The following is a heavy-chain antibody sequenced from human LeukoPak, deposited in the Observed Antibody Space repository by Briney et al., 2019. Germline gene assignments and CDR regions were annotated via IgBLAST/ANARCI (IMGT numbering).Heavy chain of an antibody. Sequence: SETLPLTCTVSGGSISSGGYSWSWIRQPPGKGLEWIGYIYHSGSTYYNPSLKSRVTISVDRSKNQFSLKLSSVTAADTAVYYCARAELYDYVWGSYRYMGAFDIWGQGTMVTVSS. V-gene: IGHV4-30-2*01. CDR2: IYHSGST. CDR1: GGSISSGGYS. CDR3: ARAELYDYVWGSYRYMGAFDI. J-gene: IGHJ3*02. D-gene: IGHD3-16*02.